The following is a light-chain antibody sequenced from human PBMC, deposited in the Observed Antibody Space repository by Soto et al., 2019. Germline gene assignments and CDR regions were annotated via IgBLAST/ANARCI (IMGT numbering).Light chain of an antibody. CDR1: SSDVGSYNL. CDR2: EVS. J-gene: IGLJ1*01. CDR3: CSYAGGSVYV. V-gene: IGLV2-23*02. Sequence: QSVLPQPASVSGSPVQSITISCTGTSSDVGSYNLVSWYQQHPGKAPKLMIYEVSKRPSGVSNRFSGSKSGNTASLTISGLQAEDEADYYCCSYAGGSVYVFGTGTKVTVL.